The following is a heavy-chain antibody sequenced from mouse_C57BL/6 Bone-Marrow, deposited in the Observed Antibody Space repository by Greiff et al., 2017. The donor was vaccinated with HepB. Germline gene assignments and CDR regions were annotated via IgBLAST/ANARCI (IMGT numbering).Heavy chain of an antibody. CDR3: ASDLLWSYWYFDV. CDR2: IDPEDGET. J-gene: IGHJ1*03. D-gene: IGHD2-1*01. V-gene: IGHV14-2*01. Sequence: EVKLLESGAELVKPGASVKLSCTASGFNIKDYYMHWVKQRTEQGLEWIGRIDPEDGETKYAPKFQGKATITADTSSNTAYLQLSSLTSEDTAVYYCASDLLWSYWYFDVWGTGTTVTVSS. CDR1: GFNIKDYY.